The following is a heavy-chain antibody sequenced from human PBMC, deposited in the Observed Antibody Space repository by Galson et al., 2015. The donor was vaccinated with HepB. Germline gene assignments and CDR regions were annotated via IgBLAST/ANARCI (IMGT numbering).Heavy chain of an antibody. CDR1: GFALTNYG. D-gene: IGHD6-19*01. V-gene: IGHV3-30-3*01. CDR2: ISRDSGTK. CDR3: ARDDGVAGEDN. J-gene: IGHJ4*02. Sequence: AVRLSCAASGFALTNYGMQWVRQAPGKGLEWVAWISRDSGTKHYADSVKGRFIVSRDASKNTLHLQMYSLRCEDTAIYYCARDDGVAGEDNWGQGTMVTVSS.